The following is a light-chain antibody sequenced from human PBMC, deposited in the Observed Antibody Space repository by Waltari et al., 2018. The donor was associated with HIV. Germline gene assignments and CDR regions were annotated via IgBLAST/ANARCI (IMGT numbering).Light chain of an antibody. Sequence: QSVLTQPPSVSGAPGQRVTISCTGISSNIGAGSAVHWYHHLPGTAPKLLIYGNNNRPSGVPDRFSGSKSGTSASLAITGLQAEDEADYYCQSYDSSLSGWVFGGGTKLTVL. CDR1: SSNIGAGSA. V-gene: IGLV1-40*01. CDR2: GNN. CDR3: QSYDSSLSGWV. J-gene: IGLJ3*02.